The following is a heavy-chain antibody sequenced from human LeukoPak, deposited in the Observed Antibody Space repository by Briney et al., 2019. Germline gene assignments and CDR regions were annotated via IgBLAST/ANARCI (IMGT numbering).Heavy chain of an antibody. Sequence: KASETLSLTCTVSGGSISSSSYYWSWIRQPPGKGLEWVGYIYYSGSTDYNPSLKSRVTISVDASKNQFSLRLRSVTAADTAVYYCARPTSGSNSDLEYWGQGTLVTVSS. D-gene: IGHD4-23*01. CDR2: IYYSGST. CDR3: ARPTSGSNSDLEY. CDR1: GGSISSSSYY. J-gene: IGHJ4*02. V-gene: IGHV4-61*01.